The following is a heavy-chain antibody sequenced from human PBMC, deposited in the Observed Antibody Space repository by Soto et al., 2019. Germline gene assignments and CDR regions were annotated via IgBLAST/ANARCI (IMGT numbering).Heavy chain of an antibody. CDR2: ISGGGGST. CDR3: AKDGCSSTSCEDRDAFDI. Sequence: GGSLRLSCAASGFTFSSYAMSWVRQAPGKGLEWVSAISGGGGSTYYADSGEGRFTLSRDNSKNTLYLQMNGLRAEDTAVYYCAKDGCSSTSCEDRDAFDIWGQGTMVTVSS. V-gene: IGHV3-23*01. D-gene: IGHD2-2*01. J-gene: IGHJ3*02. CDR1: GFTFSSYA.